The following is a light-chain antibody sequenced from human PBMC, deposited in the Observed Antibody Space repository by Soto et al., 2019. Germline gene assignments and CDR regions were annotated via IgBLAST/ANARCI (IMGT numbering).Light chain of an antibody. V-gene: IGLV2-14*01. CDR2: EVS. J-gene: IGLJ3*02. Sequence: QSALTQPASVSGSPGQSITISCTGTSSDVGGYNYVSWYQQHPGKVPKLIIYEVSNRPSGVSNRFSGSKSGNTASLTISGLQAEDEAEYYCSSYTSSSTLWVFGGGTKLTVL. CDR1: SSDVGGYNY. CDR3: SSYTSSSTLWV.